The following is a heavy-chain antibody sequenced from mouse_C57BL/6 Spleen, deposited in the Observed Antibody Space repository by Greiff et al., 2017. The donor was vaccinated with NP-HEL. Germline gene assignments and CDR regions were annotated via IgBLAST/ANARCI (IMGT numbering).Heavy chain of an antibody. CDR1: GYTFTDYN. CDR3: ARENYSNLFAY. J-gene: IGHJ3*01. CDR2: INPNNGGT. Sequence: VHVKQSGPELVKPGASVKIPCKASGYTFTDYNMDWVKQSHGKSLEWIGDINPNNGGTIYNQKFKGKATLTVDKSSSTAYMELRSLTSEDTAVYYCARENYSNLFAYWGQGTLVTVSA. D-gene: IGHD2-5*01. V-gene: IGHV1-18*01.